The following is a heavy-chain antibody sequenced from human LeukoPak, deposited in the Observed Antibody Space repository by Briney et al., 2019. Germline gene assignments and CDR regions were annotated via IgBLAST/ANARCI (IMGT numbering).Heavy chain of an antibody. J-gene: IGHJ4*02. Sequence: GASVKVSCKASGYTFTSYYMHWVRQAPGQGLEWMGIINPSAGITTYAQKFQGRVAMTKDTSTSTVYMELSSLRSEDTAVYYGARSQYITMIVARLYQFDDWGQGTLVTVSS. V-gene: IGHV1-46*01. CDR2: INPSAGIT. D-gene: IGHD3-22*01. CDR1: GYTFTSYY. CDR3: ARSQYITMIVARLYQFDD.